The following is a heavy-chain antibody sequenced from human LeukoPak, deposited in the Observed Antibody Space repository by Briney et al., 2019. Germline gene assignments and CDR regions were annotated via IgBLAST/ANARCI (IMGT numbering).Heavy chain of an antibody. Sequence: GESLKISCKGSGYSFTSYWIGWVRQMPGKGLEWMGIIYPGDSDTRYSPSFQGQVTISADKSISTAYLQWSSLKASDTAMYYCARHVARANYYDSSGYYLDYWGQGTLVTVSS. D-gene: IGHD3-22*01. CDR2: IYPGDSDT. CDR3: ARHVARANYYDSSGYYLDY. CDR1: GYSFTSYW. V-gene: IGHV5-51*01. J-gene: IGHJ4*02.